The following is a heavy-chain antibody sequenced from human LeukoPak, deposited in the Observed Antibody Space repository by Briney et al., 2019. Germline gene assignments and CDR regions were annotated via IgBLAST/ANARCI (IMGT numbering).Heavy chain of an antibody. CDR1: GGSFSGYY. Sequence: NTSETLSLTCAVYGGSFSGYYWSWIRQPPGKGLEWIGEINHSGSTNYNPSLESRVTISVDTSKNQFSLKLSSVTAADTAVYYCARGPYDMGIDYWGQGTLVTVSS. D-gene: IGHD3-9*01. CDR2: INHSGST. V-gene: IGHV4-34*01. J-gene: IGHJ4*02. CDR3: ARGPYDMGIDY.